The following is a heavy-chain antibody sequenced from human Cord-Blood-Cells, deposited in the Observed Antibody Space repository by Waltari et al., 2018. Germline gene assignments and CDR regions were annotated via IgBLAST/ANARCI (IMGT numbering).Heavy chain of an antibody. D-gene: IGHD7-27*01. CDR3: ARGNWGFDY. CDR1: AGTFSSYA. V-gene: IGHV1-69*01. Sequence: QVQLVQSEAEVKKPGSPFKVSCKASAGTFSSYAILWVRQAPGQGLEWMGGIIPIFGTANYAQKFQGRVTITADESTSTAYMELSSLRSEDTAVYYCARGNWGFDYWGQGTLVTVSS. CDR2: IIPIFGTA. J-gene: IGHJ4*02.